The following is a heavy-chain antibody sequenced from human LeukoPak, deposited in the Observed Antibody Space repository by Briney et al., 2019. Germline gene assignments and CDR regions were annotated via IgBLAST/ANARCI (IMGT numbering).Heavy chain of an antibody. CDR1: GFTFSSYS. CDR2: ISSSSSYI. D-gene: IGHD6-19*01. V-gene: IGHV3-21*01. Sequence: PGGSLRLSCAASGFTFSSYSMNWVRQAPGKGLEWVSSISSSSSYIYYADSVKGRFTISRDNAKNSLYLQMNSLRAEDTAVYYCARVRLEWLEDDAFDMWGQGTMVTVSA. CDR3: ARVRLEWLEDDAFDM. J-gene: IGHJ3*02.